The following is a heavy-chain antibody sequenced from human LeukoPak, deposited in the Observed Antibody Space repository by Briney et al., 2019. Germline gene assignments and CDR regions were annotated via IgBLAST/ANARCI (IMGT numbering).Heavy chain of an antibody. CDR1: GYTFTSYG. D-gene: IGHD3-22*01. CDR3: ARDSGGNYYDSSGYLDY. V-gene: IGHV1-18*01. J-gene: IGHJ4*02. Sequence: ASVKVSCKASGYTFTSYGISWVRQAPGQGLEWMGWISAYNGKTNYAQKLQGRVTMTTDTSTSTAYMELRSLRSDDTAVYYCARDSGGNYYDSSGYLDYWGQGTLVTVSS. CDR2: ISAYNGKT.